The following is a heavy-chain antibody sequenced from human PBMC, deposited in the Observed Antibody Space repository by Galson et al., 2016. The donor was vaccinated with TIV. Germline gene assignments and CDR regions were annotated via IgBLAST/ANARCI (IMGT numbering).Heavy chain of an antibody. D-gene: IGHD2-21*01. CDR1: GLSVTDNS. Sequence: ASGLSVTDNSMTWVRQAPGQGLEWVALIYDDGKKMYADSVQGRFTISRDSSKNVLYLQMTSLRGDDTAVYFCARDRRHCGNECFLRYYYGMDVWGQGTAVTVSS. J-gene: IGHJ6*02. CDR2: IYDDGKK. V-gene: IGHV3-66*02. CDR3: ARDRRHCGNECFLRYYYGMDV.